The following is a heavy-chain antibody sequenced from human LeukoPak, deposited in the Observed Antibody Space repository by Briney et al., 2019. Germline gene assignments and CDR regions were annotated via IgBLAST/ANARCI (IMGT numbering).Heavy chain of an antibody. J-gene: IGHJ4*02. CDR3: ATAPNKYAERKRFDY. Sequence: GASVKVSCKASGYTFTSYGISWVRQAPGQGLEWMGWISAYNGNTNYAQKLQGRVTMTTDTSTSTAYMELRSLRSDDTAVYYCATAPNKYAERKRFDYWGQGTLVTVSS. CDR1: GYTFTSYG. CDR2: ISAYNGNT. V-gene: IGHV1-18*01. D-gene: IGHD1-1*01.